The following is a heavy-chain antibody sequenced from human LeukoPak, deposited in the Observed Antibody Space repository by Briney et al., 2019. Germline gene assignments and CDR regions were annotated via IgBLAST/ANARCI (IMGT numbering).Heavy chain of an antibody. CDR2: ISSSGSTI. CDR1: GFTFSSYE. D-gene: IGHD3-10*02. CDR3: AELGITMIGGV. Sequence: GGSLRLSCAASGFTFSSYEMNWVRQAPGKVLEWVSYISSSGSTIYDAYSVKGRFTFSRDNAKNSLYLQMNSLRAEDTAVYYCAELGITMIGGVWGKGTTVTISS. V-gene: IGHV3-48*03. J-gene: IGHJ6*04.